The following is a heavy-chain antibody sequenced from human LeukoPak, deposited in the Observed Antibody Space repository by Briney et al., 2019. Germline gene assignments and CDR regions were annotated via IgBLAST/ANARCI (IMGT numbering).Heavy chain of an antibody. Sequence: GGSLRLSCAASGFTFSNYAMNWVRQPPGKGLDWVSAISGSGGSTYYADSVKGRFTISRDNSKNTLYLQMNSLRAEDTAIYYCAKGREVIAAAGRYFFDYWGQGAPVAVSS. CDR1: GFTFSNYA. CDR3: AKGREVIAAAGRYFFDY. D-gene: IGHD6-13*01. V-gene: IGHV3-23*01. J-gene: IGHJ4*02. CDR2: ISGSGGST.